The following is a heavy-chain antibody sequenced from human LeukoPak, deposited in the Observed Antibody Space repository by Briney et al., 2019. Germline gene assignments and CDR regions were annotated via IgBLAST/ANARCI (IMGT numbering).Heavy chain of an antibody. V-gene: IGHV1-2*02. Sequence: ASVKVSCKASGYTFTGYYMHWVRQAPGQGLEWMGWINPNSGGTNYAQKFQGRVTMTRDTSISTAYMELSRLRSDDTAVYYCAREASRAWYYYDSSGYHDYWGQGTLVTVSS. CDR1: GYTFTGYY. D-gene: IGHD3-22*01. CDR2: INPNSGGT. J-gene: IGHJ4*02. CDR3: AREASRAWYYYDSSGYHDY.